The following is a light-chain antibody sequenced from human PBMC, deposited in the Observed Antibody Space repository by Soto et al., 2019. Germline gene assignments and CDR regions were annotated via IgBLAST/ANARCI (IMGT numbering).Light chain of an antibody. CDR1: QSISSSY. V-gene: IGKV3-20*01. Sequence: EIVLTQSPGTLSLSPGERATLSCRASQSISSSYLAWYQQRPGQPPRLLIFGESSRATGIPDRFSGSGSGTDFTLTISRLAPEDFAVYYCQQYSSSPPEFTFGPGTRVDSK. CDR3: QQYSSSPPEFT. CDR2: GES. J-gene: IGKJ3*01.